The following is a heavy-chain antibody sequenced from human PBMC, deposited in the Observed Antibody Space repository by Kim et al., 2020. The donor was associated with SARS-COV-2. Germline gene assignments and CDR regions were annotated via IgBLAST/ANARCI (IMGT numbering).Heavy chain of an antibody. Sequence: SETLSLTCAVYGGSFSGYYWSWIRQPPGKGLEWIGEINHSGSTNYNPSLKSRVTISVDTSKNQFSLKLSSVTAADTAVYYCARGLKRMVRGVILCWFDPWGRGTLVTVSS. D-gene: IGHD3-10*01. CDR3: ARGLKRMVRGVILCWFDP. CDR1: GGSFSGYY. J-gene: IGHJ5*02. CDR2: INHSGST. V-gene: IGHV4-34*01.